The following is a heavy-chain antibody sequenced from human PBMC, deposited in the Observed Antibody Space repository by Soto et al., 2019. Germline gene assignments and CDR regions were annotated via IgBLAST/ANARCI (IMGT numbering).Heavy chain of an antibody. Sequence: EVQLLESGGGLVQPGGSLRLSCAASGFTFSSYAMSWVRQAPGKGLEWVSAIRGSGGSTYYADSVKGRFTISRDNSENTLYLQMNNLRAEDTAVYYSAKEPFSRPPEVLQYISGWYPYYYYYMDVWGKGTTVTVSS. CDR2: IRGSGGST. CDR1: GFTFSSYA. D-gene: IGHD6-19*01. J-gene: IGHJ6*03. V-gene: IGHV3-23*01. CDR3: AKEPFSRPPEVLQYISGWYPYYYYYMDV.